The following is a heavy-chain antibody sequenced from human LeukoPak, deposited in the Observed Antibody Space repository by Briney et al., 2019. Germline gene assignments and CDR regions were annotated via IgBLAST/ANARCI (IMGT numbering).Heavy chain of an antibody. CDR2: ISGSGGST. CDR1: GFTFSSYA. Sequence: PGGSLRLSCAASGFTFSSYAMSWVRQAPGKGLEWVSVISGSGGSTYYAGSVKGRFTISRDNSKNTLYLQMNSLRAEDTAVYYCAKDYSGPNSSSDYWGQGTLVTVSS. D-gene: IGHD6-19*01. J-gene: IGHJ4*02. V-gene: IGHV3-23*01. CDR3: AKDYSGPNSSSDY.